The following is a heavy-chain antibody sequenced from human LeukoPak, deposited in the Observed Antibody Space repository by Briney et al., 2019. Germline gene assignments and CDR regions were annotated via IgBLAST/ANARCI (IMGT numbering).Heavy chain of an antibody. D-gene: IGHD6-19*01. CDR1: GYSISSGYY. J-gene: IGHJ4*02. V-gene: IGHV4-38-2*02. CDR3: ARMRGVRSGWYFPDY. Sequence: SETLSLTCTVSGYSISSGYYWGWIRQPPGKGLEWIGSIYYSGSTYYNPSLKSRVTISVDTSKNQFSLKLSSVTAADTAVYYCARMRGVRSGWYFPDYWGQGTLVTVSS. CDR2: IYYSGST.